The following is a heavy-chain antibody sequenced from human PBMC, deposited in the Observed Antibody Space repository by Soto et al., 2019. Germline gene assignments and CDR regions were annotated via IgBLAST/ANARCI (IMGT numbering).Heavy chain of an antibody. CDR1: GGSISSGGYY. Sequence: QVQLQESGPGLVKPSQTLSLTCTVSGGSISSGGYYWSCIRQHPGKGLEWIGYIYYSGSTYYNPSLKSRVTISVDTSKNQFSLKLSSVTAADTAVYYCARQVPAAMEFDPWGQGTLVTVSS. CDR2: IYYSGST. V-gene: IGHV4-31*03. D-gene: IGHD2-2*01. CDR3: ARQVPAAMEFDP. J-gene: IGHJ5*02.